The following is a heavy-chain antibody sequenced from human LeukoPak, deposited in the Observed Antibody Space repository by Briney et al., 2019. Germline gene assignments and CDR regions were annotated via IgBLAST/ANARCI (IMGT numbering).Heavy chain of an antibody. Sequence: SETLSLTCAVYGGSFSGYYWNWIRQPPGKGLEWIGYIYHSGSTNYNPSLQSRVTISVDTSKNQFSLNLNSVTAADTAVYYCARGGAARLHFQNWGQGTLVTVSS. D-gene: IGHD6-6*01. J-gene: IGHJ1*01. CDR1: GGSFSGYY. CDR3: ARGGAARLHFQN. CDR2: IYHSGST. V-gene: IGHV4-59*01.